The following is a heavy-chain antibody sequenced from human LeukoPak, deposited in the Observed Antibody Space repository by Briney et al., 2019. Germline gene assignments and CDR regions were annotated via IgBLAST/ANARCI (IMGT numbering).Heavy chain of an antibody. CDR3: AKPIVAGTSLFDY. D-gene: IGHD6-19*01. J-gene: IGHJ4*02. CDR1: GFTFSSYA. V-gene: IGHV3-30*04. Sequence: GGSLRLSCAASGFTFSSYAMHWVRQAPGKGLEWVAVISYDGSNKYYADSVKGRFTISRDNSKNTLYLQMNSLRAEDTAVYYCAKPIVAGTSLFDYWGQGTLVTVSS. CDR2: ISYDGSNK.